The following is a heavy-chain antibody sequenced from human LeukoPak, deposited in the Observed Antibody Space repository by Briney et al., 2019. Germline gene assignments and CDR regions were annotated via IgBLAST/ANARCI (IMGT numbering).Heavy chain of an antibody. CDR1: GFTFSSYG. CDR3: ARTSIAARPDYYYYMDV. V-gene: IGHV3-21*01. CDR2: ISSSSSYI. J-gene: IGHJ6*03. Sequence: GGSLRLSCAASGFTFSSYGMSWVRQAPGKGLEWVSSISSSSSYIYYADSVKGRFTISRDNAKNSLYLQMNSLRAEDTAVYYCARTSIAARPDYYYYMDVWGKGTTVTVSS. D-gene: IGHD6-6*01.